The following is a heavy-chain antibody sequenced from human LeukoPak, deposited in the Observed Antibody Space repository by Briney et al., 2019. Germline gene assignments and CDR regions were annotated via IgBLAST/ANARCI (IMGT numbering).Heavy chain of an antibody. CDR1: GFTFSNAR. V-gene: IGHV3-15*01. CDR2: FISKTDGGTT. CDR3: NTGTPMDV. J-gene: IGHJ6*02. Sequence: GSLGLSCAASGFTFSNARMSWVRQAPGKGLGWVGRFISKTDGGTTDYPAPAKGRFTMSRDDSKNTLYLQINSLKTGDTAVYNCNTGTPMDVWGQGTTVTVSS.